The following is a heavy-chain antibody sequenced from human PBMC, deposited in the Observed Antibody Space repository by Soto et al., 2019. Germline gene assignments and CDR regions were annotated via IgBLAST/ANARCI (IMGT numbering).Heavy chain of an antibody. J-gene: IGHJ6*02. D-gene: IGHD3-16*01. Sequence: GGSLRLSCEASGFTFSSSGMHWVRQAPGKGLEWVAAISYDGSDKYYEDSVKGRFTISRDNSKNTLYLQIHSLRAEDTAVYYCAKDRGFWGSYYYYYGMDVWGQGTTVTVSS. CDR1: GFTFSSSG. CDR2: ISYDGSDK. V-gene: IGHV3-30*18. CDR3: AKDRGFWGSYYYYYGMDV.